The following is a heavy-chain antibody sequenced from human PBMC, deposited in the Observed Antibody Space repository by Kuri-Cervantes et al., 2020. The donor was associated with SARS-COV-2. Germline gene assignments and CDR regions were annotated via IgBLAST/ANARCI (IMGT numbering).Heavy chain of an antibody. CDR2: IDGFNSNT. D-gene: IGHD4-17*01. V-gene: IGHV1-18*01. CDR3: ARATVTSYSLSFSAFDI. CDR1: GYAFSSLG. Sequence: AAVTVSCKASGYAFSSLGCSWVRQAPGQGLEWMGWIDGFNSNTNDAQKFRGRVTLTTDTSTSTAYLELRSLRSDDTAMYFCARATVTSYSLSFSAFDIWGQGTVVTVSS. J-gene: IGHJ3*02.